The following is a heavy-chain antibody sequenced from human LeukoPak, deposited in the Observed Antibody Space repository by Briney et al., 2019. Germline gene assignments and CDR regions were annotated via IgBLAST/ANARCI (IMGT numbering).Heavy chain of an antibody. V-gene: IGHV3-33*06. CDR3: AKAESQVGDTHDAIDI. CDR2: IWYDGISK. Sequence: GGSLRLSCAASGFTFRSYGMHWVRQAPGKGLEWVAVIWYDGISKYYADSVKVRFTISRDNSKNKLYLQMNSLRAEDTAAYYCAKAESQVGDTHDAIDIWGQGTMVTVSS. J-gene: IGHJ3*02. D-gene: IGHD1-26*01. CDR1: GFTFRSYG.